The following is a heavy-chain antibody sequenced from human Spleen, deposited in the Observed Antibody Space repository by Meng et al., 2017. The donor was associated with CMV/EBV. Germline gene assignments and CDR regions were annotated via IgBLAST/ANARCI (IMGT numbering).Heavy chain of an antibody. V-gene: IGHV3-21*01. CDR3: ARVWGYSYGCFDY. CDR1: GFTFSSYS. Sequence: CAASGFTFSSYSMNWVRQATGKGLEWVSSISSSSSYIYYADSVKGRFTISRDNAKNSLYLQMNSLRAEDTAVYYCARVWGYSYGCFDYWGQGTLVTVSS. CDR2: ISSSSSYI. J-gene: IGHJ4*02. D-gene: IGHD5-18*01.